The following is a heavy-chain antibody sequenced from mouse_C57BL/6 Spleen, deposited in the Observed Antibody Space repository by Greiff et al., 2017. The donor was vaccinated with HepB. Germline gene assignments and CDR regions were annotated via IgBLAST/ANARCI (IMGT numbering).Heavy chain of an antibody. Sequence: VQLQQPGAELVRPGTSVKLSCKASGYTFTSYWMHWVKQRPGQGLEWIGVIDPSDSYTNYNQKFKGKATLTVDTSSSTAYMQLSSLTSEDSAVYYCARVDYYGSSYRYFDVWGTWTTVTVSS. CDR1: GYTFTSYW. CDR2: IDPSDSYT. J-gene: IGHJ1*03. CDR3: ARVDYYGSSYRYFDV. V-gene: IGHV1-59*01. D-gene: IGHD1-1*01.